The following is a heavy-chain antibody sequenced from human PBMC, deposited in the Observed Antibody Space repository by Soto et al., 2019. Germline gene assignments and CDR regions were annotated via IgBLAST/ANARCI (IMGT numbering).Heavy chain of an antibody. CDR1: GFPVSSYA. CDR2: ISYDGSNK. CDR3: ARDAQSFYGSGSYYNDYYFDY. J-gene: IGHJ4*02. Sequence: GGSLRLSCAASGFPVSSYAMHWVRQAPGKGLEWVAVISYDGSNKYYADSVKGRFTISRDNSKNTLYLQMNSLRAEDTAVYYCARDAQSFYGSGSYYNDYYFDYWGQGTLVTVSS. V-gene: IGHV3-30-3*01. D-gene: IGHD3-10*01.